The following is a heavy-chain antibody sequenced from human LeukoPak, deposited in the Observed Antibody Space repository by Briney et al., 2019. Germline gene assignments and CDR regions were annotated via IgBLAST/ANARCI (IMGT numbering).Heavy chain of an antibody. CDR2: IIPILGIA. Sequence: GASVKVSCKASGGTFSSYAISWVRQAPGQGLEWMGRIIPILGIANYAQKSQGRVTITADKSTSTAYMELSSLRSEDTAVYYCVYYCGDCYQSKPDHGRQAPLVTVS. CDR1: GGTFSSYA. J-gene: IGHJ4*02. CDR3: VYYCGDCYQSKPDH. D-gene: IGHD2-21*02. V-gene: IGHV1-69*04.